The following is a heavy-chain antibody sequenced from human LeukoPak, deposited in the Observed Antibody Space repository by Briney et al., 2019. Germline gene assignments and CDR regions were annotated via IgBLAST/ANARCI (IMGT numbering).Heavy chain of an antibody. CDR1: GYIFTSYD. CDR2: INTNNGNT. J-gene: IGHJ4*02. Sequence: ASVKVSCKASGYIFTSYDVHWVRQAPGQGLEWMGRINTNNGNTKYSEKFQGRVTITRDTSASTAYMELSSLKSEDTAVYYCARDSTSIAAPRLDYWGQGTLVTVSS. D-gene: IGHD6-6*01. CDR3: ARDSTSIAAPRLDY. V-gene: IGHV1-3*04.